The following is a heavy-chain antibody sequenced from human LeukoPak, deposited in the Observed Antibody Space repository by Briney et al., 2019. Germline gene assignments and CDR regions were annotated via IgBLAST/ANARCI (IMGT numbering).Heavy chain of an antibody. V-gene: IGHV1-2*02. J-gene: IGHJ6*02. CDR3: ARTWIPYGMDV. D-gene: IGHD5-12*01. CDR2: INPNSGGT. Sequence: GASVKLSCKGSVYTFTGYYMHWVRQAPGQGLEWMGWINPNSGGTNYAQKFQGRVTMTRDTSISTAYMELSRLRSNDRAVYYCARTWIPYGMDVWGQGTTVTVSS. CDR1: VYTFTGYY.